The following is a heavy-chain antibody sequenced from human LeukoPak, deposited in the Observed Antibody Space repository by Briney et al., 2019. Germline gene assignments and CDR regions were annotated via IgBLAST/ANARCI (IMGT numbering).Heavy chain of an antibody. J-gene: IGHJ3*02. D-gene: IGHD5-12*01. V-gene: IGHV4-59*12. CDR3: ARGRVATITGGAFDI. Sequence: SETLSLTCTVSGGSISSYYWSWIRQPPGKGLEWIGYIYYSGSTNYNPSLKSRVTISVDTSKNQFSLKLSSVTAADTAVYYCARGRVATITGGAFDIWGQGTMVTVSS. CDR2: IYYSGST. CDR1: GGSISSYY.